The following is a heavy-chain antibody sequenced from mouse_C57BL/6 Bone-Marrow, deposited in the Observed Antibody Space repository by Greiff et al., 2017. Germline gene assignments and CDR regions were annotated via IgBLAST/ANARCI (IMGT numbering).Heavy chain of an antibody. V-gene: IGHV1-64*01. CDR1: GYTFTSYW. CDR2: IHPNSGST. J-gene: IGHJ1*03. D-gene: IGHD1-1*01. CDR3: AREGSSFWYFDV. Sequence: QVQLQQPGAELVKPGASVKLSCKASGYTFTSYWMHWVKQRPGQGLEWIGMIHPNSGSTNYNEKFKSKATLTVDKSSSTAYMPLSCLTSEDSAVFCGAREGSSFWYFDVWGTGTTVTVSS.